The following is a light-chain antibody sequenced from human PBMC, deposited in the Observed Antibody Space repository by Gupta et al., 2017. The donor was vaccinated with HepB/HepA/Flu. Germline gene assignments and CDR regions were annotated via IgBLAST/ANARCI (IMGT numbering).Light chain of an antibody. J-gene: IGKJ1*01. Sequence: EIVLTQSPATLSVSPGESATLSCRASQNIGTDLAWYRQRPGQTPTILIYHGTNRATGAPARFSGSGSGTEFTLAISSLQSDDVAIYYCLQYNSWPRTFGQGTKVEIK. V-gene: IGKV3-15*01. CDR1: QNIGTD. CDR2: HGT. CDR3: LQYNSWPRT.